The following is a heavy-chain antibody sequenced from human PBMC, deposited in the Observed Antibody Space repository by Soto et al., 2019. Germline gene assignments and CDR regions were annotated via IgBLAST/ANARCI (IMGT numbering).Heavy chain of an antibody. CDR1: GGSISTYY. Sequence: QVQLQESGPGLVKPSETQSLTCTVSGGSISTYYWNWIRQSPGKGLEWIGYIDYSGSTNYNPSLQSRVTISVDMAKNQFSLKLSSVTAADTAVYYCARGRRSSGRHDAVDIWGQGTMVTVS. CDR2: IDYSGST. CDR3: ARGRRSSGRHDAVDI. V-gene: IGHV4-59*01. J-gene: IGHJ3*02. D-gene: IGHD1-26*01.